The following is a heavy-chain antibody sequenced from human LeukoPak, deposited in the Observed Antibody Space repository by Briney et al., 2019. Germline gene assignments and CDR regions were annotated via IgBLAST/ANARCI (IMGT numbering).Heavy chain of an antibody. Sequence: GGSLRLSCAASGFTFSSYGMHWVRQAPGKGLEWVAVIWYDGSNKYYADSVKGRFTISRDNSKNTLYLQMNSLRAEDTAVYYCAKDHNYYDSSGLDYWGQGTLVTVSS. CDR3: AKDHNYYDSSGLDY. CDR1: GFTFSSYG. D-gene: IGHD3-22*01. CDR2: IWYDGSNK. J-gene: IGHJ4*02. V-gene: IGHV3-30*02.